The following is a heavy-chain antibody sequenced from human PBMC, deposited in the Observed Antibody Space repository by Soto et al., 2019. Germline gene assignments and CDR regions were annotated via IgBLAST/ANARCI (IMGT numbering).Heavy chain of an antibody. CDR1: GGTFIRDI. D-gene: IGHD3-10*01. V-gene: IGHV1-69*06. Sequence: QVPLVQSGAEVKKPGSSVKVSCRASGGTFIRDIVTWVRQAPGQGLEWMGGITPIFSTTNYAQKFRGRVTITADKSTNTAYMELSSLTSEDTAVYYCARGGGSGTYNAAYFDFWGQGTLVTVSS. J-gene: IGHJ4*02. CDR2: ITPIFSTT. CDR3: ARGGGSGTYNAAYFDF.